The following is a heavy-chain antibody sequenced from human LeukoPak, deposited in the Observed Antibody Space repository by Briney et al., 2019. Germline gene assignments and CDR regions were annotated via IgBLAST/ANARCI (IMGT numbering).Heavy chain of an antibody. CDR3: ARGRDSGYFDY. J-gene: IGHJ4*02. V-gene: IGHV3-30-3*01. Sequence: PGGSLRLSCAASGFTFSSYAMHWVRQAPGKGLEWVAVISYDGSNKYYADSVKGRFTISRDNSKNTLYLQMNSLRAEDTAVYYCARGRDSGYFDYWGQGTLVTVSS. D-gene: IGHD1-26*01. CDR1: GFTFSSYA. CDR2: ISYDGSNK.